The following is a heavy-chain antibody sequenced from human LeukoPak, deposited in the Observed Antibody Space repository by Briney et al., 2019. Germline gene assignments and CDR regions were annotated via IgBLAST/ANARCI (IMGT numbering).Heavy chain of an antibody. CDR1: GFTFSRYW. D-gene: IGHD3-16*01. J-gene: IGHJ4*02. CDR3: ARGGNYGDY. Sequence: GGSLRLSCAASGFTFSRYWMHWVRQVPGKGLVWVSRVNPDGSSTTYADSVKGRFTSSRDNAKNTLYLQMNRLRAEDTAVYYCARGGNYGDYWGQGILVTVSS. CDR2: VNPDGSST. V-gene: IGHV3-74*01.